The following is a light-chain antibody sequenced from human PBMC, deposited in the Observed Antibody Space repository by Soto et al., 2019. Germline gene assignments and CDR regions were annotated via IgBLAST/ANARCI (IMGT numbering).Light chain of an antibody. CDR3: SSYTSSSTYV. V-gene: IGLV2-18*02. Sequence: QSALTQPPSVPGSPGQSVAISCTGTSSDVGNSNGVSWYHQPPGTAPKLIIYDVNNRPSGVPDRFSGSKSGNTASLTISGLQAEDGGDYYCSSYTSSSTYVFGTGTKVTVL. J-gene: IGLJ1*01. CDR1: SSDVGNSNG. CDR2: DVN.